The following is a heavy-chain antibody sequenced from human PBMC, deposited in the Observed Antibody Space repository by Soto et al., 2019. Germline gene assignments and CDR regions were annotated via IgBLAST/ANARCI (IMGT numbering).Heavy chain of an antibody. CDR2: ISGSGFKK. D-gene: IGHD1-26*01. V-gene: IGHV3-23*01. CDR3: AKNQGVELVPLATVDWFDP. Sequence: GGSLRLSCVASGFNFSYNAMSWVRQAPGKGLEWISSISGSGFKKYYADSVKGRLTISRDNSKSTVYLELNNLSAEDTAVYHCAKNQGVELVPLATVDWFDPWGQGSVVTVSS. CDR1: GFNFSYNA. J-gene: IGHJ5*02.